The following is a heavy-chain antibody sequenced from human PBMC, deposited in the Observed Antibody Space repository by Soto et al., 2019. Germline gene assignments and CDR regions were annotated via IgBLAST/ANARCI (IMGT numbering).Heavy chain of an antibody. V-gene: IGHV4-59*11. J-gene: IGHJ4*02. CDR3: ARVGSSGWSPDY. CDR2: IFYSGST. CDR1: GGSISGHY. D-gene: IGHD6-19*01. Sequence: QVQLKESGPGLVKPSGTLSLTCTVSGGSISGHYWIWIRQSPGKGLEWIGHIFYSGSTNYNPSLKSRVTLSVDTSKNQFSLRLSSVTAADTAVYFCARVGSSGWSPDYWGQGILVTVSS.